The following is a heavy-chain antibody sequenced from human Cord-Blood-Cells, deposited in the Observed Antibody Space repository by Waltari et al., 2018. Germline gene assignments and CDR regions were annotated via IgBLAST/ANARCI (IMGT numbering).Heavy chain of an antibody. J-gene: IGHJ3*02. CDR2: IYHSGST. V-gene: IGHV4-4*02. CDR1: GGSISSSNW. Sequence: QVQLQESGPGLVKPSGTLSLTCAVSGGSISSSNWWSWVRQPPGKGLEWIGEIYHSGSTNYNPSLQSRVTISVDKSKNQVSLKLSSVTAADTAVYYCARTNSGSYSGDAFDIWGQGTMVTVSS. CDR3: ARTNSGSYSGDAFDI. D-gene: IGHD1-26*01.